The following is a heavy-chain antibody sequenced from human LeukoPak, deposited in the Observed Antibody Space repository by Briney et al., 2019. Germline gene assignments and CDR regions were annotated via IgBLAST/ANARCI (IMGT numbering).Heavy chain of an antibody. CDR3: ARLSVTGAVAGTWSFDY. J-gene: IGHJ4*02. Sequence: VASVKVSCKSSGYTFTTYAISWVRQAPGQGLEWMGWSNPNSGGTNYAQKFQGRVTMTRDTSISTAYMELSRLRSDDTAVYYCARLSVTGAVAGTWSFDYWGQGTLVTVSS. CDR2: SNPNSGGT. D-gene: IGHD6-19*01. V-gene: IGHV1-2*02. CDR1: GYTFTTYA.